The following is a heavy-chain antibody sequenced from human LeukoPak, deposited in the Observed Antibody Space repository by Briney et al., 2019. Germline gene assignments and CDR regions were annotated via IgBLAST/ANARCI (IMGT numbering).Heavy chain of an antibody. CDR1: GFSLSSSGVG. CDR2: IFWDDDK. CDR3: ARSNFYDSVGSRLFHYYMDV. J-gene: IGHJ6*03. D-gene: IGHD3-22*01. Sequence: ESGPTLVKPTQTLTLTCSLSGFSLSSSGVGVGWIRQSPKKAPEWLAPIFWDDDKRYSPSLKSRVTITKDTSEKQVVLTMTNMDPEDTATYYCARSNFYDSVGSRLFHYYMDVWGKGTTLTVSS. V-gene: IGHV2-5*02.